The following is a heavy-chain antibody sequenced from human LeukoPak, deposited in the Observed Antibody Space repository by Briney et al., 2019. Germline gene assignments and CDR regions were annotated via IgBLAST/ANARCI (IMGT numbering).Heavy chain of an antibody. CDR1: GGSISSYY. V-gene: IGHV4-59*08. Sequence: PSETLSLTCTVSGGSISSYYWSWIRQPPGKGLEWIGYIYYSGSTDYNPSLKSRVTISVDTSRNQFSLKLSSVTAADTAVYYCARHGTHCSSTSCYFWYFDLWGRGTLVTVSS. CDR2: IYYSGST. J-gene: IGHJ2*01. CDR3: ARHGTHCSSTSCYFWYFDL. D-gene: IGHD2-2*01.